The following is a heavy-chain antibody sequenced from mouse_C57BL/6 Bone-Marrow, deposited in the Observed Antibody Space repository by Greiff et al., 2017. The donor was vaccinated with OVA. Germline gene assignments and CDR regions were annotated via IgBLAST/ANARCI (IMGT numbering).Heavy chain of an antibody. CDR2: INPSSGSS. CDR1: GYTFTSYT. Sequence: VKLQESGAELARPGASVKMSCKASGYTFTSYTMHWVQQRPGQGLEWIGYINPSSGSSKYNQKFMEKATLTADKSSSTAYMPLSGLAAEDSAGYYCGRLRGGLAYWGQGTLVTVSA. CDR3: GRLRGGLAY. J-gene: IGHJ3*01. D-gene: IGHD1-1*01. V-gene: IGHV1-4*01.